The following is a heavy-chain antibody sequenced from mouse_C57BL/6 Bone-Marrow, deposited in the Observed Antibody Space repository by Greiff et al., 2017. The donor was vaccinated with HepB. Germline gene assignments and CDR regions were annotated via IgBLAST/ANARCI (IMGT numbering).Heavy chain of an antibody. J-gene: IGHJ3*01. Sequence: QVQLKQSGAELARPGASVKLSCKASGYTFTSYGISWVKQRTGQGLEWIGEIYPRSGNTYYNEKFKGKATLTADKSSSTAYMELRSLTSEDSAVYFCASYPAPFAYWGQGTLVTVSA. CDR1: GYTFTSYG. CDR3: ASYPAPFAY. V-gene: IGHV1-81*01. CDR2: IYPRSGNT.